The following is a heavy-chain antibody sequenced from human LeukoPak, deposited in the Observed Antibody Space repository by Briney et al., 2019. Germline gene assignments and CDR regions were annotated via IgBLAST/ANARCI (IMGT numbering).Heavy chain of an antibody. CDR3: ARGYPITGDDPDDY. CDR1: GGTFSSYA. CDR2: IIPILGIA. Sequence: GSSVKVSCKASGGTFSSYAISWVRQAPGQGLEWMGRIIPILGIANYAQKFQGRVTITADKSTSTAYMELSSLRTEDTAVYYCARGYPITGDDPDDYWGQGTLVTVSS. V-gene: IGHV1-69*04. J-gene: IGHJ4*02. D-gene: IGHD7-27*01.